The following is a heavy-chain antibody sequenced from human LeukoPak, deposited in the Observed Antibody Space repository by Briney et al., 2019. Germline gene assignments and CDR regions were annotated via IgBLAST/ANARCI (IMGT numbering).Heavy chain of an antibody. CDR3: ARDLGYCSSTSCYTYFDY. Sequence: ASVKVSCKVSRYTFTGYYMHWVRQAPGQGLEWMGWINPNSGGTNYAQKFQGRVTMTRDTSISTAYMELSRLRSDDTAVYYCARDLGYCSSTSCYTYFDYWGQGTLVTVSS. CDR2: INPNSGGT. J-gene: IGHJ4*02. V-gene: IGHV1-2*02. D-gene: IGHD2-2*02. CDR1: RYTFTGYY.